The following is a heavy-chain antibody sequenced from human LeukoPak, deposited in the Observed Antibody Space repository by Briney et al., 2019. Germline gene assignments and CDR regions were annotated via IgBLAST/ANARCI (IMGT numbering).Heavy chain of an antibody. Sequence: ASVKVSCKASGYTFTSYGINWVRQDPGQGLEWMGWISAYNGNTNYAQKLQGRVTMTTDTSTSTAYMELRSLRFDDTAVYYCARERPSITLVRGVVNDFDYWGQGTLVTVSS. V-gene: IGHV1-18*01. CDR3: ARERPSITLVRGVVNDFDY. CDR1: GYTFTSYG. J-gene: IGHJ4*02. D-gene: IGHD3-10*01. CDR2: ISAYNGNT.